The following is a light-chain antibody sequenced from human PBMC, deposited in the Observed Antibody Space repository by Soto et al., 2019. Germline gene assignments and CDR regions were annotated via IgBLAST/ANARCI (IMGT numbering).Light chain of an antibody. CDR1: QSVSTY. Sequence: EIVLTQSPATLSLSPGERATLSCRASQSVSTYLAWYQQKPGQAPRLLIYDASNRAAGIPARFSGGGSGTDFTLTITSLDPEDFAVYYCQRRSDWPTFGGGTKVEIK. CDR3: QRRSDWPT. V-gene: IGKV3-11*01. CDR2: DAS. J-gene: IGKJ4*01.